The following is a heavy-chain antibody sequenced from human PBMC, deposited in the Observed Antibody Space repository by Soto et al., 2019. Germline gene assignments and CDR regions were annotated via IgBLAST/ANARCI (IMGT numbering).Heavy chain of an antibody. CDR3: AKSRYDFWSGPYPFDP. CDR2: ISGSGGST. J-gene: IGHJ5*02. Sequence: GGSLRLSCAASGFTFSSYAMSWVRQAPGKGLEWVSAISGSGGSTYYADSVKGRFTISRDNSKNTLYLQMNSLRAEDTAVYYCAKSRYDFWSGPYPFDPWGQGTLVTVSS. CDR1: GFTFSSYA. D-gene: IGHD3-3*01. V-gene: IGHV3-23*01.